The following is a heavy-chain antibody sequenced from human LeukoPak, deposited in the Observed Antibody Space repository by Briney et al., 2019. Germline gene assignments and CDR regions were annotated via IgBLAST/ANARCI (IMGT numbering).Heavy chain of an antibody. CDR3: ARERLDAGRASDI. J-gene: IGHJ3*02. CDR1: GITVSSNY. V-gene: IGHV3-66*01. D-gene: IGHD2-2*01. Sequence: GGSLRLSCAASGITVSSNYMSWVRQAPGKGLEWVSVIYSGGSTYYADSVDGRFTISRDNSKNTLFLQMNSLRAEDTAVYYCARERLDAGRASDIWGQGTMVTVSS. CDR2: IYSGGST.